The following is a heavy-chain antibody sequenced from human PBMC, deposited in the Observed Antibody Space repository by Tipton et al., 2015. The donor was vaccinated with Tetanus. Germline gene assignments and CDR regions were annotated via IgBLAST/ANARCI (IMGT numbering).Heavy chain of an antibody. CDR1: GFSFSTST. J-gene: IGHJ4*02. CDR3: VRGDSRDS. Sequence: SLRLSCAASGFSFSTSTTNWVRQAPGKGLEFVASISSDSTNTHYADSLKGRFTISRDNAKNSLYLQTNNLRADDMAMYYCVRGDSRDSWGQGPLVTVPA. V-gene: IGHV3-21*06. CDR2: ISSDSTNT.